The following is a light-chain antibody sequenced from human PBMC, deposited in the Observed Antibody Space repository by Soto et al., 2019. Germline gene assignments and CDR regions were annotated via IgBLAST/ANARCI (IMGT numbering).Light chain of an antibody. V-gene: IGLV3-1*01. CDR2: QDN. CDR1: KLGDKY. J-gene: IGLJ2*01. CDR3: QAWDSTTVV. Sequence: SYELTQPPSVSVSPGQTASITCSGDKLGDKYACWYQQKPGQSPVMVIYQDNQRPSGIPERFSGSNSGSTATLNISGTQAMDEADYYCQAWDSTTVVFGGGTQLTVL.